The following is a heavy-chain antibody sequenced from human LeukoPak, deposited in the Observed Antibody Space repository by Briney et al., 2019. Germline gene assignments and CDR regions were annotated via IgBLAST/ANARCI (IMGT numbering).Heavy chain of an antibody. CDR2: IQTDGSK. CDR1: GFTFNNFW. CDR3: ARGLHWNDFNWFDS. J-gene: IGHJ5*01. Sequence: PGVPLRLSCAASGFTFNNFWMNWLRQTPGKGLMWVSRIQTDGSKRYEESVEGRITISSDNAKTTVYLQMNTLSVEDAAIYYCARGLHWNDFNWFDSWGQGTLVTVSS. D-gene: IGHD1-1*01. V-gene: IGHV3-74*01.